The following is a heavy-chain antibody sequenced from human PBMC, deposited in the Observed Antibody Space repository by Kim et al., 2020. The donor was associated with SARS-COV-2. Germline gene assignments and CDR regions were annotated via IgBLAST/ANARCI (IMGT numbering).Heavy chain of an antibody. J-gene: IGHJ4*02. V-gene: IGHV6-1*01. D-gene: IGHD3-3*01. Sequence: VKSRITINPDTSKNQFSLQLNSLTPEDTAVYYCARDGSTGPSLSEWYFDYWGQGTLVTVSS. CDR3: ARDGSTGPSLSEWYFDY.